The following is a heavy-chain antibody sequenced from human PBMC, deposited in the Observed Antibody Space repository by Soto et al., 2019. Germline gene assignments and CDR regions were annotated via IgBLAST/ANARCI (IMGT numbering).Heavy chain of an antibody. Sequence: PGGSLRLSCAASGFTFGSYWMSWVRQAPGKGLEWLGTIKFDASEKKYVDSVKGRFTMSRDNAKNSLYLQMDSLRAEDTDVYYCAREDPYGGNSGYWGQGTLVTVSS. D-gene: IGHD4-17*01. CDR1: GFTFGSYW. CDR3: AREDPYGGNSGY. CDR2: IKFDASEK. V-gene: IGHV3-7*03. J-gene: IGHJ4*02.